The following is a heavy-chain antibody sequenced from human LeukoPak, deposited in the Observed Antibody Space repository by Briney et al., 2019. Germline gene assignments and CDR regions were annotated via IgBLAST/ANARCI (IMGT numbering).Heavy chain of an antibody. Sequence: SETLSLTCTVSGGSISSGSHYWTWIRQPAGKGLEYIGRVYSSGSTDSNPSLRSRLTMSVDTSKNQLSLKLTSVTAADTAVYYCARLGCFGALLPYYYYMDVWGKGTTVTVSS. J-gene: IGHJ6*03. CDR3: ARLGCFGALLPYYYYMDV. CDR1: GGSISSGSHY. D-gene: IGHD3-10*01. CDR2: VYSSGST. V-gene: IGHV4-61*02.